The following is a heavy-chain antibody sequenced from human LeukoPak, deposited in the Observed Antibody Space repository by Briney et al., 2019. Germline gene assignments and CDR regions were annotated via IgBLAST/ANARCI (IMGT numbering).Heavy chain of an antibody. J-gene: IGHJ4*02. CDR2: ISSSSSYI. CDR1: GFTFSSYS. Sequence: GGSLRLSCAASGFTFSSYSMNWVRQAPGKGLEWVSSISSSSSYIYYADSVKGRFTISRDNAKNSLYLQMNSLRAEDTAVYYCARDKRTTMVRGADYWGQGTLVTVSS. CDR3: ARDKRTTMVRGADY. V-gene: IGHV3-21*01. D-gene: IGHD3-10*01.